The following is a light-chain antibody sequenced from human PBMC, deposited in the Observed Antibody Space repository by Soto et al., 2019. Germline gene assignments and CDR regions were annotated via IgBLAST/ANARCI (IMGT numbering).Light chain of an antibody. J-gene: IGKJ1*01. CDR2: GAS. V-gene: IGKV3-20*01. CDR1: QSVSSSY. CDR3: QQYGSSPQWT. Sequence: EIVLTQSPGTLSLSLGERATLSCRASQSVSSSYLAWYQQKPGQAPRLLIYGASSRATGIPDRFSGSGSGTDFTLTISRLEPEDFAVYYCQQYGSSPQWTFGQGTKVEI.